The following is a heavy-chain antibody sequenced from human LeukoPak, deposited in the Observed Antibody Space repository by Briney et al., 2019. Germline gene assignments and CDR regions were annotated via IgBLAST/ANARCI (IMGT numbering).Heavy chain of an antibody. Sequence: ASVKVSCKASGYSFSGHYIHWVRQAPGQGLEWMGQINPNSAASHYAQKFQDRVTMTSDTSINMAYMELRSLRSDDTAVYYCARDFYGSRPGAFDYWGQGTLVTVSS. CDR1: GYSFSGHY. J-gene: IGHJ4*02. CDR2: INPNSAAS. D-gene: IGHD3-10*01. V-gene: IGHV1-2*06. CDR3: ARDFYGSRPGAFDY.